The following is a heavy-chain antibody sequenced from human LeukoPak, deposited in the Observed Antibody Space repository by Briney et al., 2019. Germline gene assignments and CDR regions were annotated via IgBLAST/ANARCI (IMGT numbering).Heavy chain of an antibody. CDR1: GDSVSSNTAA. V-gene: IGHV6-1*01. CDR3: ARELPFDY. J-gene: IGHJ4*02. CDR2: TYHRSKWYN. Sequence: SQTLSLTCGISGDSVSSNTAAWNWIRQSPSRGLEWLGRTYHRSKWYNNYAVSVKSRITINSDSSKNQVSLQLNSVTPEDTAMYYCARELPFDYWGQGTLVTVSS.